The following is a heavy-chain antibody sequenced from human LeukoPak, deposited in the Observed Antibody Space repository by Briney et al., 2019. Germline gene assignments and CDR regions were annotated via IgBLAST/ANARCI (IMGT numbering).Heavy chain of an antibody. CDR1: GFTFSNYW. D-gene: IGHD2-15*01. CDR3: ARGGLYWHI. Sequence: GGSLRLSCAVSGFTFSNYWMSWVRQAPGKGLEWVANIKQDGSEKNYVDSVKGRFTISRDNARNSLYLQMDSLRAEDTALYYCARGGLYWHIWGQGTMVTVSS. CDR2: IKQDGSEK. J-gene: IGHJ3*02. V-gene: IGHV3-7*04.